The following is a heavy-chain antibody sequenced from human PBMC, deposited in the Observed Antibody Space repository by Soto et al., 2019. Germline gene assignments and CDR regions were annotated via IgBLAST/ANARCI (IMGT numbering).Heavy chain of an antibody. CDR3: ASYGFWSGYPRDAFDI. J-gene: IGHJ3*02. V-gene: IGHV3-11*01. D-gene: IGHD3-3*01. CDR2: ISSSGSTI. CDR1: GFTFSDYY. Sequence: GGSLRLSCAASGFTFSDYYMSWIRQAPGKGLEWVSYISSSGSTIYYADSVKGRFTISRDNAKNSLYLQMNSLRAEDTAVYYCASYGFWSGYPRDAFDIWGQGTMVTVSS.